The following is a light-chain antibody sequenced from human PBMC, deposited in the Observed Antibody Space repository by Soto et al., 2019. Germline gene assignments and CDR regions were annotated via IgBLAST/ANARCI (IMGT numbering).Light chain of an antibody. CDR3: SSYGGSNNLL. CDR2: GNR. CDR1: NSNLGAGYD. V-gene: IGLV1-40*01. Sequence: QSVLTQPPSVSGAPGQRVTISCTGNNSNLGAGYDVHWYQQLPGAAPKLVIFGNRNRPSGVPERFSGSKSGTSASLAITGLQAEDEADYYCSSYGGSNNLLFGGGTKLTVL. J-gene: IGLJ2*01.